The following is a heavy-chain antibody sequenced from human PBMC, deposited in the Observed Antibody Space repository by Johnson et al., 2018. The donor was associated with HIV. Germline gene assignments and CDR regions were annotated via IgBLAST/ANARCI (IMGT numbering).Heavy chain of an antibody. CDR2: IGTAGDT. J-gene: IGHJ3*02. V-gene: IGHV3-13*01. CDR3: ATKRVAAADPDDAFDI. D-gene: IGHD6-13*01. CDR1: GFTFSSYD. Sequence: VQLVESGGGLVKSGGSLRLSCAASGFTFSSYDMHWVRQATGKGLEWVSAIGTAGDTYYPVSVKGRFTISRENAKNSLYLQMNSRRAGDTAVYYFATKRVAAADPDDAFDIWGQGTMVTVSS.